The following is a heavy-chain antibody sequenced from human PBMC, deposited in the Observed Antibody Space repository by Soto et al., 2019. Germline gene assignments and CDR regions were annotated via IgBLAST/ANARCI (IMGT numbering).Heavy chain of an antibody. CDR2: IYYSGST. CDR1: GGSISSGGYY. V-gene: IGHV4-31*03. Sequence: SETLSLTCPFSGGSISSGGYYWSWIRKHPGKGLEWIGYIYYSGSTYYNPSLKSRVTISVDTSKNQFSLKLSSVTAADTAVYYCARDKSNVYYYDSSPGGFDPWGQGTLVTVSS. D-gene: IGHD3-22*01. J-gene: IGHJ5*02. CDR3: ARDKSNVYYYDSSPGGFDP.